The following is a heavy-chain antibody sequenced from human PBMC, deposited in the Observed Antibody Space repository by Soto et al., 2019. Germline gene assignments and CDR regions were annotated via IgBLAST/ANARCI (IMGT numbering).Heavy chain of an antibody. CDR3: ARWGTTGGVDL. CDR1: GFRFKSFV. V-gene: IGHV3-30*19. CDR2: TSYDGNTK. J-gene: IGHJ5*02. Sequence: QLVESGGGVVQPGTSLRLSCAASGFRFKSFVMHWVRQVPGKGLQWVALTSYDGNTKYYGDSVQGRFIVSRDNSKNTLDLQMDSLRLEDTALYDCARWGTTGGVDLGGQGTVVSVSS. D-gene: IGHD3-16*01.